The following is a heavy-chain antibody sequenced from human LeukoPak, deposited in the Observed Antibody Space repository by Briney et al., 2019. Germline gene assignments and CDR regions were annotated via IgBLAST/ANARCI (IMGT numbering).Heavy chain of an antibody. D-gene: IGHD6-13*01. V-gene: IGHV3-48*03. CDR3: VPQAAGLHRTISTEYFQH. J-gene: IGHJ1*01. CDR2: ISASGISI. CDR1: GLTFDSYD. Sequence: GRSLRLSCAAAGLTFDSYDMYWVRQSPGKGPEWVSYISASGISIKYADSVKGRFTISRDNAKNLVYLQMDSLRAEDTAVYYCVPQAAGLHRTISTEYFQHWGQGTPVIVSS.